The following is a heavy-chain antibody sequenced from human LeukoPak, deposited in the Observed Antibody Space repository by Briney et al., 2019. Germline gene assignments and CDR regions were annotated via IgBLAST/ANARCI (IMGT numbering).Heavy chain of an antibody. CDR2: ISSNGGST. Sequence: GGSLRLSCAASGFTFSIYAMHWVRQAPGKGLEYVSAISSNGGSTYYANSVKGRFTISRDNSKNTLYLQMGSLRAEDMAVYYCARAGYGYIFDYWGQGTLVTVSS. CDR3: ARAGYGYIFDY. D-gene: IGHD3-16*01. CDR1: GFTFSIYA. V-gene: IGHV3-64*01. J-gene: IGHJ4*02.